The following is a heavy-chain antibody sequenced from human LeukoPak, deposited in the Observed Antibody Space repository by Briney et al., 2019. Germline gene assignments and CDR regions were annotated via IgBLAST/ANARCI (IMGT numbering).Heavy chain of an antibody. CDR1: GFTVSSNF. Sequence: GGSLRLSCAAYGFTVSSNFRSWVRQAPGKGLEWVSVIYGGGTTYYADSVKGRFTISRDNSKNTLYLQMNSLRAEDTAVYYCARGGGYSYGLRFDYWGQGTLVTVSS. CDR2: IYGGGTT. V-gene: IGHV3-53*01. CDR3: ARGGGYSYGLRFDY. J-gene: IGHJ4*02. D-gene: IGHD5-18*01.